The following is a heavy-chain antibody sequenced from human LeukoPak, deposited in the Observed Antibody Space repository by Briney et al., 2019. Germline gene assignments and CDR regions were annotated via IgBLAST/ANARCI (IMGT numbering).Heavy chain of an antibody. D-gene: IGHD6-13*01. CDR2: ISAYNGNT. V-gene: IGHV1-18*01. Sequence: GASVKVSCKASGYTFTSYGISWVRQAPGQGLEWMGWISAYNGNTNYAQKLQGRVTMTTDTSTSTAYMELRSLRSDDTAVYYCARDGIGYSSSWYLLDYWGQGTLVTVSS. CDR3: ARDGIGYSSSWYLLDY. J-gene: IGHJ4*02. CDR1: GYTFTSYG.